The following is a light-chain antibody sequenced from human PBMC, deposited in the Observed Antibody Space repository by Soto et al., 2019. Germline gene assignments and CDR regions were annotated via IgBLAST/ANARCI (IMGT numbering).Light chain of an antibody. V-gene: IGKV1-5*03. CDR2: QAS. CDR3: QHYDVYPYS. Sequence: DIQMTQSPSTLSASVGDRVTITCRASQSVGDWLAWYQQKPGKVPKLLIFQASTLEPGVPSRFSGSGSGTEFTLSISSLQPDDFATYSCQHYDVYPYSFGQGTKLEIK. CDR1: QSVGDW. J-gene: IGKJ2*01.